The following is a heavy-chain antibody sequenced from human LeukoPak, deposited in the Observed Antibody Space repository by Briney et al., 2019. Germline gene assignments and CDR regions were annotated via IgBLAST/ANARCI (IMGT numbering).Heavy chain of an antibody. CDR3: ARDYSSSWWTFDY. J-gene: IGHJ4*02. V-gene: IGHV4-59*01. D-gene: IGHD6-13*01. Sequence: PSETLSLTCTVSGGSISSYYWSWIRQPPGKGLEWIGYIYYSGSTNYNPSLKSRVTISVDTSKNQFSLKLSSVTAADTAVYYCARDYSSSWWTFDYWGQGTLVTVSS. CDR2: IYYSGST. CDR1: GGSISSYY.